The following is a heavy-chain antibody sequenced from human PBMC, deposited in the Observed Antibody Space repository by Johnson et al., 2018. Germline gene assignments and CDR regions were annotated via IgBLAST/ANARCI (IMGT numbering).Heavy chain of an antibody. J-gene: IGHJ3*02. CDR3: ARAYYYDSSGHPPAFDI. Sequence: QVQLQESGPGLVKPSETLSLTCTVSGGSISSYYWSWIRQPPGKGLEWIGYIYYSGSTNYNPPLKSRGTISVDTSKSPFSLKLSSVTVADTAVYYCARAYYYDSSGHPPAFDIWGQGTMGTVSS. CDR1: GGSISSYY. CDR2: IYYSGST. V-gene: IGHV4-59*01. D-gene: IGHD3-22*01.